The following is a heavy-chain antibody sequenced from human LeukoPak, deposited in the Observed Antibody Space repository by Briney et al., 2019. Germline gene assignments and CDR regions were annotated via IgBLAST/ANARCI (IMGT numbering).Heavy chain of an antibody. D-gene: IGHD3-22*01. V-gene: IGHV4-34*01. CDR1: GGSFSGYY. CDR3: ARSDSSGHYSDY. Sequence: SETLSLTCAVYGGSFSGYYWSWIRQPPGKGLEWIGEINHSGSTNYNPSLKSRVTISVDTSKNQFPLKLSSVTAADTAVYYCARSDSSGHYSDYWGQGTLVTVSS. CDR2: INHSGST. J-gene: IGHJ4*02.